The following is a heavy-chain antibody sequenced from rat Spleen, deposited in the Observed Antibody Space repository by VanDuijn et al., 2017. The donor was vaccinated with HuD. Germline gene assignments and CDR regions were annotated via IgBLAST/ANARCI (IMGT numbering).Heavy chain of an antibody. V-gene: IGHV5-27*01. CDR2: ISTGGGNT. J-gene: IGHJ2*01. CDR1: GFTFSNYY. D-gene: IGHD1-12*02. CDR3: TTDSYFDGTYYPGGFDY. Sequence: EVQLVESGGGLEQPGRSLKLSCAASGFTFSNYYMAWVRQAPTKGLEWVAYISTGGGNTYYRDSVRGRFTISRDNAKSALYLQMDSLRSEDTATYYCTTDSYFDGTYYPGGFDYWGQGVMVTVSS.